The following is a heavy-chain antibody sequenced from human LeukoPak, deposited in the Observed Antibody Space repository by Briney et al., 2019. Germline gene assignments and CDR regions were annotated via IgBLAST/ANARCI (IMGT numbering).Heavy chain of an antibody. V-gene: IGHV4-4*09. J-gene: IGHJ4*02. CDR3: ARLPRLSTSADRYYLDY. D-gene: IGHD6-6*01. CDR1: GNSISSYY. Sequence: SDTLSLTCTVSGNSISSYYWSWIRQPPGKGLEWIGYNHTGGGTIYIPSLKGRVTISIDTSKNQFSLKLNSVTAADSAVYYCARLPRLSTSADRYYLDYWGQGTLVTVSS. CDR2: NHTGGGT.